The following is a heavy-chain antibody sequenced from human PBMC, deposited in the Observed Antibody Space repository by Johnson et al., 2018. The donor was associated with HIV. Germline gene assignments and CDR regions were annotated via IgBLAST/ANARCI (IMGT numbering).Heavy chain of an antibody. D-gene: IGHD2-15*01. Sequence: VQLVESGGGLVQPGGSLRLSCAASGFTFSSYWMHWVRQAPGKGLVWVSRINNDGRSTTYADSVKGRFTISRDNAKNTLYLQMNSLRAEDTAVYYCARGYCSGGSCYSEYAVDIWGQGTMVTVSS. CDR2: INNDGRST. CDR3: ARGYCSGGSCYSEYAVDI. CDR1: GFTFSSYW. J-gene: IGHJ3*02. V-gene: IGHV3-74*01.